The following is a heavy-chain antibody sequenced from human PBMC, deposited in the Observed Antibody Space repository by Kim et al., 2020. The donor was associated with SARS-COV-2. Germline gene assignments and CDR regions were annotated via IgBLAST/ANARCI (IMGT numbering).Heavy chain of an antibody. CDR1: GGTFSSYA. CDR3: ARGWSGWGRGGYYYYYGMDV. V-gene: IGHV1-69*13. Sequence: SVKVSCKASGGTFSSYAISWVRQAPGQGLEWMGGIIPIFGTANYAQKFQGRVTITADESTSTAYMELSSLRSEDTAVYYCARGWSGWGRGGYYYYYGMDVWGQGTTVTVSS. D-gene: IGHD2-15*01. CDR2: IIPIFGTA. J-gene: IGHJ6*02.